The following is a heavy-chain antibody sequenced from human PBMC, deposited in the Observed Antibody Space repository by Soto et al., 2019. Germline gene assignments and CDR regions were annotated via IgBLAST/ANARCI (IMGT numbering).Heavy chain of an antibody. CDR1: GYTFTTYT. CDR3: ARRTTSCYSLCWFDP. Sequence: GASVKVSCKASGYTFTTYTIQWVRQAPGQRLEWMGWINAGNGETKYSQNFQGRVTITRDTSASTAYMELNSLRSEDTAVYYCARRTTSCYSLCWFDPWGQGTLVTVSS. J-gene: IGHJ5*02. CDR2: INAGNGET. V-gene: IGHV1-3*01. D-gene: IGHD2-2*02.